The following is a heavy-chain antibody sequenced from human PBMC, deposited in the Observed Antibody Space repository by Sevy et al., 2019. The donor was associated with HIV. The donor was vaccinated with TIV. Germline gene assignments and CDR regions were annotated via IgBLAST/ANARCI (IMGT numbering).Heavy chain of an antibody. CDR1: GFTFTNFW. V-gene: IGHV3-7*01. CDR3: ARNSGN. Sequence: GGSLRLSCAASGFTFTNFWMSWVRQAPGKGLEWVANVNNDGSGQKYADSVKGRFIISRDNAKNSLYLQMNSLRTEDTVLYYCARNSGNWGQGTLVTVSS. J-gene: IGHJ4*02. CDR2: VNNDGSGQ. D-gene: IGHD6-19*01.